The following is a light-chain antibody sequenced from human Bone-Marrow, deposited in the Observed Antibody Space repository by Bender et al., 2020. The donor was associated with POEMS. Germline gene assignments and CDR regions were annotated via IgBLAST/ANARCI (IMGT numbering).Light chain of an antibody. CDR2: EVG. CDR1: SSDVGSNNL. J-gene: IGLJ3*02. Sequence: QSALTQPASVSGSPGQSITISCTGTSSDVGSNNLVSWYQQYPGKAPKLMIYEVGKRPSGVSNRFSGSKSGNTASLIISGLQAGDEADYYCCSYAGPTTWVFGGGTKLTVL. CDR3: CSYAGPTTWV. V-gene: IGLV2-23*02.